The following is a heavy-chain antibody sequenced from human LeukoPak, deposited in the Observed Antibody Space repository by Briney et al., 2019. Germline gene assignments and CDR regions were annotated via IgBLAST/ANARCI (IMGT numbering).Heavy chain of an antibody. V-gene: IGHV3-7*01. Sequence: GGSLRLSCATSGFTFNNYWMSWVRQAPGKGLEWVANIKEDGSEKYYVDSVKGRFTISRDNAKNSLHLQMNSLRAEDTAIYYCATARLAVAGDYFDYWGQGTLVTVSS. CDR1: GFTFNNYW. J-gene: IGHJ4*02. CDR3: ATARLAVAGDYFDY. D-gene: IGHD6-19*01. CDR2: IKEDGSEK.